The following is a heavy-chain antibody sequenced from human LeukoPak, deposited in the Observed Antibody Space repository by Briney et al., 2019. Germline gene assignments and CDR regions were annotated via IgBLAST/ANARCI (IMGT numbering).Heavy chain of an antibody. Sequence: GGSLRLSCAASGFTFSGSAMHWVRQASGKGLEWVGRIRSKAKSYATAYAASVKGRFTMSRDDSKNTAYLQMNSLKTEDTAVYYCTRSGGVTTVTNAYYYYGMDVWGQGTTVTVSS. V-gene: IGHV3-73*01. CDR2: IRSKAKSYAT. CDR3: TRSGGVTTVTNAYYYYGMDV. CDR1: GFTFSGSA. D-gene: IGHD4-17*01. J-gene: IGHJ6*02.